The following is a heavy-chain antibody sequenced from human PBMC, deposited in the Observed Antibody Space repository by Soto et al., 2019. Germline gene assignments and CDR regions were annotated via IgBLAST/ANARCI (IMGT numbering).Heavy chain of an antibody. Sequence: SETLSLTCTVSGGSISSYYWSWIRQPPGKGLEWIGYIYYSGSTNYNPSLKSRVTISVDTSKNQFSLKLSSVTAADTAVYYCAREYYDILTGYLRERNWFDPWGQGTLVTVSS. V-gene: IGHV4-59*01. CDR1: GGSISSYY. J-gene: IGHJ5*02. D-gene: IGHD3-9*01. CDR2: IYYSGST. CDR3: AREYYDILTGYLRERNWFDP.